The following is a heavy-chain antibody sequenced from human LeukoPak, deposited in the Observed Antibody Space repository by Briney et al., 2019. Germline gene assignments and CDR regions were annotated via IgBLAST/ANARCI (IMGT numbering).Heavy chain of an antibody. D-gene: IGHD3-3*01. J-gene: IGHJ4*02. CDR3: ARGGSYYDFWSGYYTRRRYFDY. V-gene: IGHV4-30-4*01. CDR2: IYYSGST. CDR1: GGSISSGDYY. Sequence: PSETLSLTCTVSGGSISSGDYYWSWIRQPPGKGLEWIGYIYYSGSTYYNPSLKSRVTISVDTSKNQFSLKLSSVTAADTAVYHCARGGSYYDFWSGYYTRRRYFDYWGQGTLVTVSS.